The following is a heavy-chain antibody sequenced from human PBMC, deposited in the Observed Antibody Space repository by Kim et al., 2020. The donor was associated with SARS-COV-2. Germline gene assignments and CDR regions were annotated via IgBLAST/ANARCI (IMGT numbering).Heavy chain of an antibody. CDR3: ARDSGSSWFFYYYGMDV. V-gene: IGHV3-21*01. CDR1: GFTFSSYS. Sequence: GGSLRLSCAASGFTFSSYSMNWVRQAPGKGREWVSSISSSSSYIYYADSVKGRFTISRDNAKNSLYLQMNSLRAEDTAVYYCARDSGSSWFFYYYGMDVWGQGTTVTVSS. CDR2: ISSSSSYI. J-gene: IGHJ6*02. D-gene: IGHD6-13*01.